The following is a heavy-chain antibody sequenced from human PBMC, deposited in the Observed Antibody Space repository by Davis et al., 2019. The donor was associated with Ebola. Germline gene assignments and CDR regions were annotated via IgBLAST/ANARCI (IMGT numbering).Heavy chain of an antibody. CDR3: ARAQFPTTGDH. CDR1: GYTFTSYG. CDR2: INPHNGNT. V-gene: IGHV1-18*04. D-gene: IGHD1-1*01. J-gene: IGHJ4*02. Sequence: ASVKVSCKASGYTFTSYGITWVRQAPGKGLEWMGWINPHNGNTNYAQNVQGRVTMTTDTSTSTAYMEVGSLRSDDTAVYYCARAQFPTTGDHWGQGTLVTVSS.